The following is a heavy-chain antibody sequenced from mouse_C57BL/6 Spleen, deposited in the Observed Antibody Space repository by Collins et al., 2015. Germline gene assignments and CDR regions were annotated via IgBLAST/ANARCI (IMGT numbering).Heavy chain of an antibody. V-gene: IGHV1-76*01. D-gene: IGHD1-1*01. CDR2: IYPGSGNT. Sequence: QVQLKQSGAELVRPGASVKLSCKASGYTFTDYYINWVKQRPGQGLEWIARIYPGSGNTYYNEKFKGKATLTAEKSSSTAYMELRSLTSEDSAVYYCARSSYYGSSYDWYFDVWGTGTTVTVSS. CDR3: ARSSYYGSSYDWYFDV. J-gene: IGHJ1*03. CDR1: GYTFTDYY.